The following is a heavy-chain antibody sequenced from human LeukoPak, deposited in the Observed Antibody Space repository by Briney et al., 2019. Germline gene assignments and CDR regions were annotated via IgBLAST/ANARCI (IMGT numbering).Heavy chain of an antibody. V-gene: IGHV3-23*01. Sequence: PGGSLRLSCAASGFTFSNYAMSWVRQAPGKGLEWVSTISGSGSNTNYADSVKGRFTISRDNSRTPLYLQMYSLRAEDTAVYYCAKELSSGWYKWFDPWGQGTLVTVSS. CDR1: GFTFSNYA. D-gene: IGHD6-19*01. CDR2: ISGSGSNT. CDR3: AKELSSGWYKWFDP. J-gene: IGHJ5*02.